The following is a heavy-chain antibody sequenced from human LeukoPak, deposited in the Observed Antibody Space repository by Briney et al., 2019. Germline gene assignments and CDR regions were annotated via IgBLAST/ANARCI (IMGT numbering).Heavy chain of an antibody. J-gene: IGHJ5*02. D-gene: IGHD2-2*01. CDR1: GGSISSSSYY. Sequence: SETLSLTCTVSGGSISSSSYYWGWIRQPPGKGLEWIGSIYYSWSTYYNPSLKSRVTISVDTSKNHLSLKLSSVNAADTAVYYCASSHCSSTSCYRDLNWFDPWGQGTLVTVSS. CDR2: IYYSWST. CDR3: ASSHCSSTSCYRDLNWFDP. V-gene: IGHV4-39*07.